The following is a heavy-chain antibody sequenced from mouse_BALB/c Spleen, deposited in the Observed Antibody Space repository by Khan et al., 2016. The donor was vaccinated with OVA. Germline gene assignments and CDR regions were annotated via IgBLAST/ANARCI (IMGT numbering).Heavy chain of an antibody. CDR3: ARHGYFAWFTY. J-gene: IGHJ3*01. Sequence: EVQLQESGPELMKPGSSVKISCKASGYFFSSYYIHWVMQSHGKSLEWIGYIYPFSGGTNYNQKFKGKATLTVDRSSSTAYIHLSSLTSEDSAVYFCARHGYFAWFTYWGQGTLVTVSA. CDR2: IYPFSGGT. CDR1: GYFFSSYY. D-gene: IGHD2-3*01. V-gene: IGHV1-31*01.